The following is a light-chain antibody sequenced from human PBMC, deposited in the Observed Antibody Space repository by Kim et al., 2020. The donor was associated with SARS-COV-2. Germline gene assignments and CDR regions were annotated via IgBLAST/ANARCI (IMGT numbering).Light chain of an antibody. J-gene: IGLJ3*02. V-gene: IGLV2-14*04. CDR3: TSYTSSITWV. CDR1: RSDVGGYNY. CDR2: AVS. Sequence: GQSITMSCTGTRSDVGGYNYVSWYQQHPGKAPKLMVYAVSKRPSGVSNRFSGSKSGNKASLTISGLQAEDEADYYCTSYTSSITWVFGGGTQLTVL.